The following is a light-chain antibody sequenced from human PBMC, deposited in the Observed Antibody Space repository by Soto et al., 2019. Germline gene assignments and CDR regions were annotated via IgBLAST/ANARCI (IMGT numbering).Light chain of an antibody. CDR3: QQYNNWPPWT. J-gene: IGKJ1*01. V-gene: IGKV3-15*01. CDR1: QSVSSN. Sequence: EIVMTQSPATLSVSPGERATLSCRASQSVSSNLAWYQQKPGQAPRLLIYGASTRATGIPARFSGSGSGTEFTRTISSLQSEDFAVYYWQQYNNWPPWTFGQGTNVEIK. CDR2: GAS.